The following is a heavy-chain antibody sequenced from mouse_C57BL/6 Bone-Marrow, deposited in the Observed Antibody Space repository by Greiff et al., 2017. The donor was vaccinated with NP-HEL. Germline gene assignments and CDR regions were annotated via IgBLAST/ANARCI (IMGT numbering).Heavy chain of an antibody. J-gene: IGHJ2*01. CDR3: ARKDYYGSSYVDY. Sequence: VQLVESGAELVKPGASVKMSCKASGYTFTSYWITWVKQRPGQGLEWIGDIYPGSGSTNYNEKFKSKATLTVDTSSSTAYMQLSSLTSEDSAVYYCARKDYYGSSYVDYWGQGTTLTVSS. D-gene: IGHD1-1*01. CDR1: GYTFTSYW. V-gene: IGHV1-55*01. CDR2: IYPGSGST.